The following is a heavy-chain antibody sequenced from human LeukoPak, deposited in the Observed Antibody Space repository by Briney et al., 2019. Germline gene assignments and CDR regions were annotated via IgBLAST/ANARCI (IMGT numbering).Heavy chain of an antibody. V-gene: IGHV1-2*02. CDR3: ARARRIAAINY. D-gene: IGHD6-25*01. CDR1: GYTFTSYD. Sequence: ASVKVSCKASGYTFTSYDINWVRQATGQGLEWLGWMNPNSGGTNYAQKFQGRVTMTRDTSISTAYMELSRLRSDDTAVYYCARARRIAAINYWGQGTLVTVSS. J-gene: IGHJ4*02. CDR2: MNPNSGGT.